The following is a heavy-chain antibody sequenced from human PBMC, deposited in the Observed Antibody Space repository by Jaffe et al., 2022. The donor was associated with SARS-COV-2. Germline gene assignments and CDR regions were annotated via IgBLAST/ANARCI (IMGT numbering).Heavy chain of an antibody. V-gene: IGHV3-30-3*01. CDR3: ARDEELFGIAVAAY. D-gene: IGHD6-19*01. CDR2: ISYDGSNK. J-gene: IGHJ4*02. CDR1: GFTFSSYA. Sequence: QVQLVESGGGVVQPGRSLRLSCAASGFTFSSYAMHWVRQAPGKGLEWVAVISYDGSNKYYADSVKGRFTISRDNSKNTLYLQMNSLRAEDTAVYYCARDEELFGIAVAAYWGQGTLVTVSS.